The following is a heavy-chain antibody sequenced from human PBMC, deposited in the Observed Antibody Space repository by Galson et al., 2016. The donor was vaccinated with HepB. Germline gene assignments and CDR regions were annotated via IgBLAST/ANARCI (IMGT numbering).Heavy chain of an antibody. V-gene: IGHV3-48*02. J-gene: IGHJ4*02. CDR2: ISPSSSLI. Sequence: SLRLSCAASGFTFSTYSMNWVRQAPGKGPEWIAYISPSSSLIYYADSVKGRFTISRDNATNSLYLQMNSLRDEDTAVYYCARVGRGDYGGKTFGYDYWGQGTLVTVSS. D-gene: IGHD4-23*01. CDR3: ARVGRGDYGGKTFGYDY. CDR1: GFTFSTYS.